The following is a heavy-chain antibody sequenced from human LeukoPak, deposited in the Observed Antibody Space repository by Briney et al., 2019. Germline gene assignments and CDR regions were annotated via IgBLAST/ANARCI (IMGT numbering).Heavy chain of an antibody. V-gene: IGHV4-31*03. Sequence: SQTLSLTCTVSGGSVSSGGYYWSWIRQHPGKGLEWIGYIYYSGSTYYNPSLKSRVTISVDTSKNQFSLKLSSVTAAGTAVYYCARAPSNYDILTGYYLDWYFDLWGRGTLVTVSS. D-gene: IGHD3-9*01. CDR3: ARAPSNYDILTGYYLDWYFDL. J-gene: IGHJ2*01. CDR1: GGSVSSGGYY. CDR2: IYYSGST.